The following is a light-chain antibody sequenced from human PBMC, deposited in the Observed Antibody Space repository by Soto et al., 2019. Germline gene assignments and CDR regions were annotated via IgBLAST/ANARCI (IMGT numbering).Light chain of an antibody. J-gene: IGLJ1*01. CDR1: SSDVGGYNY. CDR3: SSYTTSNTRQIV. V-gene: IGLV2-14*03. CDR2: DVS. Sequence: QSVLTQPASVSGSPGQSITISCTGTSSDVGGYNYVSWYQHHPGKAPKLLIYDVSNLPSGISNRFSGSKSDNTASLTISGLQPEDEADYYCSSYTTSNTRQIVCGTGTKVTVL.